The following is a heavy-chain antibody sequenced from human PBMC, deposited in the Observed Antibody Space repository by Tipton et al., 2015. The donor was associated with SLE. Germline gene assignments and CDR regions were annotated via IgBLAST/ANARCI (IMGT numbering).Heavy chain of an antibody. CDR3: ARRPPVAGPYSFDY. V-gene: IGHV4-34*01. CDR2: INHSGST. CDR1: GGSFSGYY. Sequence: TLSLTCAVYGGSFSGYYWSWIRQPPGKGLEWIREINHSGSTNYNPSLKSRVTISVDTSKNQFSLSLSSVTAADTAVYYCARRPPVAGPYSFDYWGKGALVTVSS. J-gene: IGHJ4*02. D-gene: IGHD6-19*01.